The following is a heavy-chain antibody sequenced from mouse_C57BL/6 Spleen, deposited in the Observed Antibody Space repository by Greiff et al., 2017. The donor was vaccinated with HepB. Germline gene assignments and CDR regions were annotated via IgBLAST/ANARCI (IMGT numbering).Heavy chain of an antibody. D-gene: IGHD2-12*01. CDR1: GYTFTDYE. CDR2: IDPETGGT. CDR3: TRGAYSSAWCAY. V-gene: IGHV1-15*01. Sequence: VQLQQSGAELVRPGASVTLSCKASGYTFTDYEMHWVKQTPVHGLEWIGAIDPETGGTAYNQKFKGKAILTADKSSSTAYMELRSLTSEDSAVYYCTRGAYSSAWCAYWGQGTLVTVSA. J-gene: IGHJ3*01.